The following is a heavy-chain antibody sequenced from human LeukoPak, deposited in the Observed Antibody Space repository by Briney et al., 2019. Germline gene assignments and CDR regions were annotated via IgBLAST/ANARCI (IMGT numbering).Heavy chain of an antibody. D-gene: IGHD4-11*01. CDR3: AKFSNYPHPGIGF. V-gene: IGHV4-39*01. J-gene: IGHJ4*01. Sequence: SETLSLTCTVSGGSISSSSYYWGWIRQPPGKGLEWIGSIYYSGSTYYNPSLKSRVTISVDTSKNQFSLKLSSVTAADTAVYFCAKFSNYPHPGIGFWGQGTPVTVSS. CDR1: GGSISSSSYY. CDR2: IYYSGST.